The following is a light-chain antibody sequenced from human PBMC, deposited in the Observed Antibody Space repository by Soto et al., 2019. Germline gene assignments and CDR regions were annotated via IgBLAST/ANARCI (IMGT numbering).Light chain of an antibody. Sequence: EIVMTQSPATLSVSPGERATLSCRASQSVSSNLAWYQQKPGQAPGLLIYGASTRATGIPARFSGSGSGTEFTLTISSLQSEDFAVYYCQQYNNWPPERTFGQGTKVDIK. V-gene: IGKV3-15*01. CDR1: QSVSSN. CDR3: QQYNNWPPERT. J-gene: IGKJ1*01. CDR2: GAS.